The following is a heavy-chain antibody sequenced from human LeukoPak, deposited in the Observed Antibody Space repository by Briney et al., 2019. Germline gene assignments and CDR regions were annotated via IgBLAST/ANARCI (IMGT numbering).Heavy chain of an antibody. CDR1: GYTLTELS. J-gene: IGHJ4*02. D-gene: IGHD6-13*01. V-gene: IGHV1-24*01. CDR2: FDPEDGET. CDR3: ATCDSSSRGLDY. Sequence: ASVKVSCKVSGYTLTELSMHWVRQAPGKGLEWMGGFDPEDGETIYAQKFQGRVTMTEDTSTDTAYMELSSLRSEDTAVYYCATCDSSSRGLDYWGQGTLVTVSS.